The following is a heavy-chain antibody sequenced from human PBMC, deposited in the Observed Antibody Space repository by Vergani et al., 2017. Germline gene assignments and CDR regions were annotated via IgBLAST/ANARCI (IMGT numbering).Heavy chain of an antibody. Sequence: EVQLLESGGGLVQPGGSLRLSCAASGFTFSSYAMSWVRQAPGKGLEWVSAISGSGGSTYYADSGKGRFTISRDNSKNTLYLQMNSLRAEDTAVYYCAKDLWSGYFPFDYWGQGTLVTVSS. V-gene: IGHV3-23*01. CDR2: ISGSGGST. D-gene: IGHD3-3*01. J-gene: IGHJ4*02. CDR3: AKDLWSGYFPFDY. CDR1: GFTFSSYA.